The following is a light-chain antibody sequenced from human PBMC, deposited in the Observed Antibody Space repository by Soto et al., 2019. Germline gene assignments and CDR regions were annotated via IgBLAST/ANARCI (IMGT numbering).Light chain of an antibody. Sequence: IHMTQSPSSLSASIGDRVTITCRASEAISHYLNWYQQKPGKAPKLLIYGASKLQSGVPSRFSGSGSGTDFTRTITSLQGEDFATYYCEQSSSTPLTVGGGTKVEI. CDR2: GAS. CDR3: EQSSSTPLT. V-gene: IGKV1-39*01. CDR1: EAISHY. J-gene: IGKJ4*01.